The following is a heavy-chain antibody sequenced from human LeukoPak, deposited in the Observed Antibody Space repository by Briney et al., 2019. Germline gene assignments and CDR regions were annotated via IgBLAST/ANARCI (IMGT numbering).Heavy chain of an antibody. D-gene: IGHD3-22*01. Sequence: GGSLRLSCVASGFTFSSFWMSWVRQAPGKGLEWVGNIRLDGSEQFYVDSVRGRFTISRDNAKNSLYLQMNSLRAEDTAVYFRARLRSNYYDPFDIWGQGTKVTVSS. CDR2: IRLDGSEQ. V-gene: IGHV3-7*01. CDR1: GFTFSSFW. J-gene: IGHJ3*02. CDR3: ARLRSNYYDPFDI.